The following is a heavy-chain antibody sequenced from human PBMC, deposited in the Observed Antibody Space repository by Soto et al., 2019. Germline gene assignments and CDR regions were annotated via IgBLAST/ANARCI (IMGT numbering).Heavy chain of an antibody. CDR2: IIPIFGTA. CDR3: ARDAYYYDSSGYSGGVY. J-gene: IGHJ4*02. V-gene: IGHV1-69*01. CDR1: GGTFSSYA. Sequence: QVQLVQSGAEVKKPGSSVKVSCKASGGTFSSYAISWVRQAPGQGLEWMGGIIPIFGTANYAQKFQGRVTITADEATSTAYMELSSLRSEDTAVYYCARDAYYYDSSGYSGGVYWGQGTLVTVSS. D-gene: IGHD3-22*01.